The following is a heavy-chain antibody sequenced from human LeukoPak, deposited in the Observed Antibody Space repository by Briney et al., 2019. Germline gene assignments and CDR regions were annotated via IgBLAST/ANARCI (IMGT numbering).Heavy chain of an antibody. CDR1: GYSFPDYW. CDR3: VRRRGDGYNSPFDY. V-gene: IGHV5-51*01. D-gene: IGHD5-24*01. J-gene: IGHJ4*02. Sequence: GESLKISCKGSGYSFPDYWIDWVRQMPGQGLEWMGIIYPADSDTRYSPSFQGQVTISADKSINTAYLQWSTLKASDTATYYCVRRRGDGYNSPFDYWGQGTLVTVPS. CDR2: IYPADSDT.